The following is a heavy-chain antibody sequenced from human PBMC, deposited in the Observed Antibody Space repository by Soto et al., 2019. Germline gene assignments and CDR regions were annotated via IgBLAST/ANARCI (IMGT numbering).Heavy chain of an antibody. CDR1: GFTFTNYG. V-gene: IGHV3-30*18. CDR3: AKGSKLPYYFDY. J-gene: IGHJ4*02. D-gene: IGHD3-10*01. CDR2: ISYDGSNT. Sequence: PGGSLRLSCAASGFTFTNYGMHWVRQAPGKGLEWVAVISYDGSNTYYADSVKGRFTISRDISKNTLYLQMNSLRAEDTAVYYCAKGSKLPYYFDYWGQGTLVTVSS.